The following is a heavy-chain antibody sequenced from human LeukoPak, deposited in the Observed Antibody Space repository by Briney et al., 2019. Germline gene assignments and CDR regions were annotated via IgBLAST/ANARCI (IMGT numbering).Heavy chain of an antibody. CDR2: IWYDGSNK. Sequence: PGGSLRLSCAASRFTFSSYGMHWVRQAPGKGLEWVAVIWYDGSNKYYADSVKGRFTISRDNSKNTLYLQMNSLRAEDTAVYYCAKDRRIANDTFDIWGQGTMVTVSS. V-gene: IGHV3-33*06. D-gene: IGHD2-21*01. J-gene: IGHJ3*02. CDR1: RFTFSSYG. CDR3: AKDRRIANDTFDI.